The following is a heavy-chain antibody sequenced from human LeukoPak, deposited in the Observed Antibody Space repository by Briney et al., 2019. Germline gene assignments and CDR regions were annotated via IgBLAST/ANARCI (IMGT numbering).Heavy chain of an antibody. Sequence: SETLSLTCTVSGGSISSSNYYWGCIRQPPGKGLECIGSIYYSGSTYYNPSLKSRVTISVDTSKNQFSLKLSSVTAADTAVYYCARGPRHPYRAYYFYSWGQGTLVTVSS. J-gene: IGHJ4*02. CDR3: ARGPRHPYRAYYFYS. V-gene: IGHV4-39*01. D-gene: IGHD3-16*02. CDR1: GGSISSSNYY. CDR2: IYYSGST.